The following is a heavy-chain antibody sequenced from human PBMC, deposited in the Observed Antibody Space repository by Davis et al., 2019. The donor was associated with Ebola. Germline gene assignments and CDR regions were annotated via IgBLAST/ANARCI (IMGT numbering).Heavy chain of an antibody. CDR1: GFTFSHAW. CDR3: TAEAGISF. V-gene: IGHV3-15*01. Sequence: PGGSLRLSFAASGFTFSHAWMSWVRQAPGKGMEWVGRIKSNVDGGTTDYAAPVKGRFTISRDDSKNTLYLQMNSLKTEDTAVYYCTAEAGISFWGQGTLVTVSS. D-gene: IGHD3-3*02. CDR2: IKSNVDGGTT. J-gene: IGHJ4*02.